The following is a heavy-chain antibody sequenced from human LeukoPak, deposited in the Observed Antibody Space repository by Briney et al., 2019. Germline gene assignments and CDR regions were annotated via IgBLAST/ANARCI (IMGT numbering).Heavy chain of an antibody. CDR2: IYYSGST. CDR3: ARRAGAYSHPYDY. J-gene: IGHJ4*02. V-gene: IGHV4-39*07. Sequence: SETLSLTCTVSGGSISSSSYYWGWIRQPPGKGLEWIGSIYYSGSTYYNPSLKSRVTISGDTSKNRFSLKLSSVTAADTAMYYCARRAGAYSHPYDYWGQGTLVTVSS. CDR1: GGSISSSSYY. D-gene: IGHD4/OR15-4a*01.